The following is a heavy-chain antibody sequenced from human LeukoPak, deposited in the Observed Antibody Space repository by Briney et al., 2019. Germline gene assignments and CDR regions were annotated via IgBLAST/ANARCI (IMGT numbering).Heavy chain of an antibody. J-gene: IGHJ4*02. D-gene: IGHD3-10*01. CDR1: GFTFSSYA. CDR3: ARYYGSGSYYDY. V-gene: IGHV3-23*01. CDR2: ISGSGGST. Sequence: GGSLRLSCAASGFTFSSYAMSWVRQAPGKGLEWVSAISGSGGSTYYADSVKGRFTISRDNSKNTLYLQMNSLRAEDTAVYYCARYYGSGSYYDYWGQGTLVTVSS.